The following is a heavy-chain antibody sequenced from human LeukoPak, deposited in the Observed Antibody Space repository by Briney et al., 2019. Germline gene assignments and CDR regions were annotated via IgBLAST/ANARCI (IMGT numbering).Heavy chain of an antibody. CDR3: ARDRNGGFDI. Sequence: GGSLRLSCAASGFTLSSYAMHWVRQAPGKGLEWVAVISYDGSNKYYADSVKGRFTISRDNSKNTLYLQMNSLRAEDTAVYYCARDRNGGFDIWGQGTMVTVSS. CDR1: GFTLSSYA. CDR2: ISYDGSNK. J-gene: IGHJ3*02. V-gene: IGHV3-30*04. D-gene: IGHD3-16*01.